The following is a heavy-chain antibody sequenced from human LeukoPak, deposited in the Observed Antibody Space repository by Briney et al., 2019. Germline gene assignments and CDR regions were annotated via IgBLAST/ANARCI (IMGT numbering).Heavy chain of an antibody. CDR2: INHNGNVN. Sequence: PGGSLRLSCAASGFTFSSYWMNWARQAPGKGLEWVASINHNGNVNYYVDSVKGRFTISRDNAKNSLYLQMSNLRAEDTAVYFCARDAGGRITIFGVVRDYYYGMDVWGQGTTVTVSS. CDR3: ARDAGGRITIFGVVRDYYYGMDV. D-gene: IGHD3-3*01. V-gene: IGHV3-7*03. J-gene: IGHJ6*02. CDR1: GFTFSSYW.